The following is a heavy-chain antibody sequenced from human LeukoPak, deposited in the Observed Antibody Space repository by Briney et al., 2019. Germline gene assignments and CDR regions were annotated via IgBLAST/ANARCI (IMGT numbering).Heavy chain of an antibody. J-gene: IGHJ4*02. D-gene: IGHD5-12*01. CDR3: ARLRYSGYVKYYFDY. CDR1: GGSISSYY. V-gene: IGHV4-59*01. CDR2: TYFSGST. Sequence: SETLSLTCTVSGGSISSYYWSWIRQPPGKGLECIGYTYFSGSTNYSPSLKSRVTISVDTSKNQFSLKLTSVTAADTAVHYCARLRYSGYVKYYFDYWGQGTLVTVSS.